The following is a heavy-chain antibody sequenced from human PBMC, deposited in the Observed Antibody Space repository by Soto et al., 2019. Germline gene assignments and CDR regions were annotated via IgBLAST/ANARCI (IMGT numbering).Heavy chain of an antibody. D-gene: IGHD2-15*01. J-gene: IGHJ6*04. CDR1: GFTFSIYA. CDR3: ARDAPVQMATPLEDFFYTMAE. Sequence: SLRLSCRASGFTFSIYAMHWVRQAPGKGLEWVAVISYDGSTRYYRDSVKGRFTISRDNSKDTLYLQMNSLRDEDTAVYFCARDAPVQMATPLEDFFYTMAEWGKGTTVTVSS. V-gene: IGHV3-30-3*01. CDR2: ISYDGSTR.